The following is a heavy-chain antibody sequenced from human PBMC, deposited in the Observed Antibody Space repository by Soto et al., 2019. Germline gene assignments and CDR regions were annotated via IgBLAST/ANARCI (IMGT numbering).Heavy chain of an antibody. CDR2: IIPILGIA. CDR3: ARFRGSYGMDV. V-gene: IGHV1-69*02. J-gene: IGHJ6*02. CDR1: GGTFSSYT. D-gene: IGHD3-10*01. Sequence: QVQLVQSGAEVKKPGSSVKVSCKGYGGTFSSYTISWVRQAPGQGLEWMGRIIPILGIANHAQKFQGRVTITADKSTSTAYMELSSLSSEDTAVYYCARFRGSYGMDVWGQGTTVTVSS.